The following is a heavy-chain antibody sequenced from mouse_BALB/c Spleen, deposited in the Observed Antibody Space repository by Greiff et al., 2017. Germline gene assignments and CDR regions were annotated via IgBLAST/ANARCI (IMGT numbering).Heavy chain of an antibody. Sequence: QVQLQQSGAELMKPGASVKISCKATGYTFSSYWIEWVKQRPGHGLEWIGEILPGSGSTNYNEKFKGKATFTADTSSNTAYMQLSSLTSEDSAVYYCASTARATSGDYWGQGTSVTVSS. CDR2: ILPGSGST. CDR1: GYTFSSYW. D-gene: IGHD3-1*01. J-gene: IGHJ4*01. V-gene: IGHV1-9*01. CDR3: ASTARATSGDY.